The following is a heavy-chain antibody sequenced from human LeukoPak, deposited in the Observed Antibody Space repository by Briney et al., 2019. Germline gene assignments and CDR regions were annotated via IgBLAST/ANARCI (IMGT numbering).Heavy chain of an antibody. CDR2: ILPDGSEK. CDR3: GRLARNAWYAVDY. D-gene: IGHD6-19*01. CDR1: DFTFSLYW. V-gene: IGHV3-7*01. Sequence: GGSLRPSCAASDFTFSLYWMTWVRQAPGEGLEWVANILPDGSEKYYLDSVKGRFTISRDNPTNSLYLQINSLRAEDTALYYCGRLARNAWYAVDYWGQGTLVTVSS. J-gene: IGHJ4*02.